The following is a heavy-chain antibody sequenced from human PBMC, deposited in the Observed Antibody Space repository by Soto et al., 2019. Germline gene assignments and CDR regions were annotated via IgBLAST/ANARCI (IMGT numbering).Heavy chain of an antibody. CDR3: ARAAYYDYVWGSYRYTGLPFDY. V-gene: IGHV3-7*01. Sequence: GGSLRLSCAASGFTFSSYWMSWVRQAPGKGLEWVANIKQDGSEKYYVDSVKGRFTISRDNAKNSLYLQMNSLRAEDTAVYYCARAAYYDYVWGSYRYTGLPFDYWGQGTPVTVSS. D-gene: IGHD3-16*02. CDR2: IKQDGSEK. CDR1: GFTFSSYW. J-gene: IGHJ4*02.